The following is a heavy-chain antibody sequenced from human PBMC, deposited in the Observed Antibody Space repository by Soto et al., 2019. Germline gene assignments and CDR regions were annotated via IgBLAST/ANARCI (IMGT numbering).Heavy chain of an antibody. CDR2: IKSKTDGGTT. CDR1: GFTLSNAW. D-gene: IGHD6-13*01. V-gene: IGHV3-15*01. J-gene: IGHJ4*02. CDR3: TTELSSSWTCVFDY. Sequence: PGGSLRLSCAAFGFTLSNAWMSWVRQAPGKGLEWVGRIKSKTDGGTTDYAAPVKGRFTISRDDSKNTLYLQMNSLKTEDTAVYYCTTELSSSWTCVFDYWGQGTLVTVSS.